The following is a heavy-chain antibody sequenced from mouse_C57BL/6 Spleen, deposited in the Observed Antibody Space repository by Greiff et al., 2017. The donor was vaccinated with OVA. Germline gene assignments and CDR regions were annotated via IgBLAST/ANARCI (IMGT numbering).Heavy chain of an antibody. CDR3: ARDDHYDGGMDY. D-gene: IGHD1-2*01. J-gene: IGHJ4*01. Sequence: EVKLVESGGGLVQSGRSLRLSCATSGFTFSDFYMEWVRQAPGKGLEWIAASRNKANDYTTEYSASVKGRFIVSRDSSQSILYLQMNTLRAEDTAIYYCARDDHYDGGMDYWGQGTSVTVSS. CDR2: SRNKANDYTT. CDR1: GFTFSDFY. V-gene: IGHV7-1*01.